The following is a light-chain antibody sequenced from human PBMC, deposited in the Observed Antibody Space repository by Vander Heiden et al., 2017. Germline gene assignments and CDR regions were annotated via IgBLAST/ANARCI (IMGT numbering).Light chain of an antibody. Sequence: EIVLTQSPGTLSLSPGERATLSCRASQSVSSSYLAWYQQKPGQAPRLLIYGASCRATGIPDRFSGSGSGTDFTLTISRLEPEDFAVYYCQQYGSSRWTFGQGTKVEIK. V-gene: IGKV3-20*01. CDR1: QSVSSSY. CDR2: GAS. CDR3: QQYGSSRWT. J-gene: IGKJ1*01.